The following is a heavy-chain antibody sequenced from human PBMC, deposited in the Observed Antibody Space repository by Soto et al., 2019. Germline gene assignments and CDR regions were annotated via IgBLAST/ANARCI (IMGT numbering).Heavy chain of an antibody. CDR2: ISSSSSYI. D-gene: IGHD6-13*01. CDR3: ARDRVGNSSSWYNDYYYYYYGMDV. CDR1: GFTFSSYS. Sequence: GGSLRLSCAASGFTFSSYSMNWVRQAPGKGLEWVSSISSSSSYIYYADSVKGRFTISRDNAKNSLYLQMNSLRAEDTAVYYCARDRVGNSSSWYNDYYYYYYGMDVWGQGTTVTVSS. V-gene: IGHV3-21*01. J-gene: IGHJ6*02.